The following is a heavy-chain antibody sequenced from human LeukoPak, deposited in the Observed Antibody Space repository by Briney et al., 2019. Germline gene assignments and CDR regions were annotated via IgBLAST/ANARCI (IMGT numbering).Heavy chain of an antibody. CDR3: AKASPHYYGSGSYYLDPFDP. CDR1: GFTFSSYS. Sequence: RGSLRLSCAASGFTFSSYSMNWVRQAPGKGLEWVSSISGSITYIDYADSLKGRFTISRDKAKNSLYLQMNSLIAEDTAVYYCAKASPHYYGSGSYYLDPFDPWGQGTMVTVSS. D-gene: IGHD3-10*01. CDR2: ISGSITYI. J-gene: IGHJ5*02. V-gene: IGHV3-21*01.